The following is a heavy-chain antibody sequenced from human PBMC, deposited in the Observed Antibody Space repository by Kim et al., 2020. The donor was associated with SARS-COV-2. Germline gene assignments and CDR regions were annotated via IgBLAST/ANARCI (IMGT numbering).Heavy chain of an antibody. CDR3: ARPIEGALDY. J-gene: IGHJ4*02. Sequence: STYYNPSLKSRVTISVDTSKNQFSLKLSSVTAADTAVYYCARPIEGALDYWGQGTLVTVSS. V-gene: IGHV4-39*01. D-gene: IGHD3-22*01. CDR2: ST.